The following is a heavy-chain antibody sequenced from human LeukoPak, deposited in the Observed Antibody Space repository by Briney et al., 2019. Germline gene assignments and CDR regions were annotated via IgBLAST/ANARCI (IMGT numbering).Heavy chain of an antibody. CDR1: GGSISSSSYY. CDR3: ARQAGGLPAVED. J-gene: IGHJ1*01. D-gene: IGHD5-18*01. V-gene: IGHV4-39*01. CDR2: IYYSGST. Sequence: SETLSLTCTVSGGSISSSSYYWGWIRQPPGKGLEWIGSIYYSGSTYYNPSLKSRVTISVDTSKNQFSLKLSSVTAADTALYYCARQAGGLPAVEDWGQGTLVTVSS.